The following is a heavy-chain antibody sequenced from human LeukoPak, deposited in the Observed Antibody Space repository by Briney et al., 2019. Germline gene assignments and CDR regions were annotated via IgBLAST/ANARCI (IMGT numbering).Heavy chain of an antibody. J-gene: IGHJ3*02. Sequence: TSETLSLTCAVSGDSFSSHYWTWIRQSPGTGLEWIGYISHIGRTNYNPSLKSRVTISIDTSKNQFPLKLRSVTAADTAVYYCARDLVTVTKGFDIWGQGTMVSVSS. CDR2: ISHIGRT. CDR3: ARDLVTVTKGFDI. D-gene: IGHD4-17*01. V-gene: IGHV4-59*11. CDR1: GDSFSSHY.